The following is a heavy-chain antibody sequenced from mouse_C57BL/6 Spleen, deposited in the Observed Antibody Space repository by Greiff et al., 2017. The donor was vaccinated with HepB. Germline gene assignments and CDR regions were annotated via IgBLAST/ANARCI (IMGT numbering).Heavy chain of an antibody. CDR1: GYTFTDYY. CDR3: ARSELRPYYFDY. Sequence: VQLQQSGPELVKPGASVKISCKASGYTFTDYYMNWVKQSHGKSLEWIGDINPNNGGTSYNQKFKGKATLTVDKSSSTAYMELRSLTSEDSAVYYCARSELRPYYFDYWGQGTTLTVSS. J-gene: IGHJ2*01. V-gene: IGHV1-26*01. CDR2: INPNNGGT. D-gene: IGHD2-4*01.